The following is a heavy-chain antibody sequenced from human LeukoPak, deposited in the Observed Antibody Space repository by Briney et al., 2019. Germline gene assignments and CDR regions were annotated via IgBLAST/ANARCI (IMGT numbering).Heavy chain of an antibody. D-gene: IGHD3-10*01. CDR3: ARGPYYYGSGSYPHFDY. Sequence: PSETLSLTCTVSGGSISSGGYYWSWIRQHPGKGLEWIGYFYYSGSTYYNPSLKSRVTISVDTSKNQFSLKLSSVTAADTAVYYCARGPYYYGSGSYPHFDYWGQGTLVTVSS. CDR1: GGSISSGGYY. CDR2: FYYSGST. V-gene: IGHV4-31*03. J-gene: IGHJ4*02.